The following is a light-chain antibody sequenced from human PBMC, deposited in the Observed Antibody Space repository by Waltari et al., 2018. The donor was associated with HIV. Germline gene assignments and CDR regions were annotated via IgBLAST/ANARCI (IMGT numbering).Light chain of an antibody. V-gene: IGLV1-47*01. CDR3: AAWDHSLSARV. Sequence: QSVLTQPPSASGTPGQRVTISCSGSNSNIGSNSVYWYQQFPGTAPKLLIYRDKPRPSGVPDRFSGSKSGTSASLAISGLRSEDEADYYCAAWDHSLSARVFGGGTKMTVL. J-gene: IGLJ3*02. CDR1: NSNIGSNS. CDR2: RDK.